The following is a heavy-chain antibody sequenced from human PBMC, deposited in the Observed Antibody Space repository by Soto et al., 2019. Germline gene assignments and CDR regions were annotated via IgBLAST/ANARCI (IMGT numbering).Heavy chain of an antibody. V-gene: IGHV3-21*01. J-gene: IGHJ4*02. CDR3: AKAHKAYFYDGSAYPDFDY. D-gene: IGHD3-22*01. Sequence: PGGSLRLSCAASGFSFSDFFINWVRQAPGKGLEWVSSISSNGGYIYYADSVKGRFAVSRDNAKNSLYLQMNSLRAEDTAVYFCAKAHKAYFYDGSAYPDFDYWGQGTLVTVSS. CDR1: GFSFSDFF. CDR2: ISSNGGYI.